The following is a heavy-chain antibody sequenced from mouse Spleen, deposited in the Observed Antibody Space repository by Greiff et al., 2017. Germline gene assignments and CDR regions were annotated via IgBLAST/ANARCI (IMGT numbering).Heavy chain of an antibody. V-gene: IGHV1-82*01. CDR1: GYAFSSSW. Sequence: QVQLQPSGPELVKPGSSVKISCKASGYAFSSSWMNWVKQRPGKGLEWIGRIYPGDGDTNYNGKFKGNATLTADTSSSTAYMQLSSLTSEDSAVYFCARGVYDGYYDWYFDVWGAGTTVTVSS. D-gene: IGHD2-3*01. CDR2: IYPGDGDT. CDR3: ARGVYDGYYDWYFDV. J-gene: IGHJ1*01.